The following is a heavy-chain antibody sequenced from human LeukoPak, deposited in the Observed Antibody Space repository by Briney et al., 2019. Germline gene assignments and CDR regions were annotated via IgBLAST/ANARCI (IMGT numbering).Heavy chain of an antibody. CDR3: RAAADLNDY. Sequence: GGSLRLSCAASGFTLSGSAIHWVRQASGEGLDWLGRIRSKADSYTTAYAASVKGRFIVSRDDSKNTAYLQMNSLKTEDTAVYYCRAAADLNDYWGQGTLVTVSS. J-gene: IGHJ4*02. CDR2: IRSKADSYTT. D-gene: IGHD6-13*01. V-gene: IGHV3-73*01. CDR1: GFTLSGSA.